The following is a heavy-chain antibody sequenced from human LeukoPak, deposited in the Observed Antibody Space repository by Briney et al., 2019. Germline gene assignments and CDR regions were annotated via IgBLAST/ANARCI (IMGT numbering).Heavy chain of an antibody. D-gene: IGHD7-27*01. V-gene: IGHV3-74*01. J-gene: IGHJ4*02. CDR3: ARGGLPGGFDY. Sequence: GGSLRLSCAASGFTVSNSWMFWVRQAPGKGLMYVSEINNDGNRIRYVDSVKGRFTISRGGAKNTLFLQMNSLRDDDTAMYYCARGGLPGGFDYWGQGILVTVSS. CDR2: INNDGNRI. CDR1: GFTVSNSW.